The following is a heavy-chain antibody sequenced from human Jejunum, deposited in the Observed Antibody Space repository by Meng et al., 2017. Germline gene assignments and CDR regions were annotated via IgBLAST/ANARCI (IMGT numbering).Heavy chain of an antibody. CDR1: GYTFTNYG. Sequence: QGQLVQSGAEVKKAVASVKVSCKASGYTFTNYGINWVRQAPGQGLEWMAWISADNGNAKYAQNLQDKVTLTTETSTTTAYMELRNLRSDDTAVYYCTRGGMTSETTFFLHWGQGTLVTVSS. CDR3: TRGGMTSETTFFLH. V-gene: IGHV1-18*01. CDR2: ISADNGNA. J-gene: IGHJ4*02. D-gene: IGHD3-3*02.